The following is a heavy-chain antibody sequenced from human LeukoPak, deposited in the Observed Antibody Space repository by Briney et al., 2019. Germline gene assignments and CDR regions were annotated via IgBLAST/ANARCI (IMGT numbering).Heavy chain of an antibody. V-gene: IGHV3-74*01. CDR3: ATYSILNAREFRY. CDR2: INSDGSST. J-gene: IGHJ1*01. Sequence: GGSLRLSCAVSGFTFSNYWMHWVRQAPGKGLVWVSRINSDGSSTSYADSVKGRFTISRDNAKNSVYLQMNSLGADDTAVYYCATYSILNAREFRYWGQGTLVTVTS. CDR1: GFTFSNYW. D-gene: IGHD4-11*01.